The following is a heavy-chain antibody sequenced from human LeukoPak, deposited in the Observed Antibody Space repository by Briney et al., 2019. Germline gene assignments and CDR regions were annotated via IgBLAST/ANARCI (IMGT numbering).Heavy chain of an antibody. V-gene: IGHV4-4*09. J-gene: IGHJ4*02. CDR1: GGSTSSYY. CDR2: IYTSGST. CDR3: AATTVVTPYYFDY. Sequence: SETLSLTCTVSGGSTSSYYWSWIRQPPGKGLEWIGYIYTSGSTNYNPSLKSRVTISVDTSKNQFSLKLSSVTAADTAVYYCAATTVVTPYYFDYWGQGTLVTVSS. D-gene: IGHD4-23*01.